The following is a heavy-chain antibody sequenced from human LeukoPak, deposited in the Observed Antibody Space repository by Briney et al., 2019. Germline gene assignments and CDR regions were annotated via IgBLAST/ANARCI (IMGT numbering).Heavy chain of an antibody. CDR1: GGSFSGYY. V-gene: IGHV4-34*01. Sequence: SETLSLTCAVYGGSFSGYYWSWIRQPPGKGLEWIGEINHSGSTNYNPSLKSRVTISVDTSKNQFSLRLSSVTAADTAVYYCASSSVVTSSFDYWGQGTLVTVSS. CDR3: ASSSVVTSSFDY. D-gene: IGHD4-23*01. CDR2: INHSGST. J-gene: IGHJ4*02.